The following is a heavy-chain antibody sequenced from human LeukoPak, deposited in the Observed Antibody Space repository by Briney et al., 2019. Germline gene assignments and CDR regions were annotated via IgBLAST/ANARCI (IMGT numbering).Heavy chain of an antibody. D-gene: IGHD3-9*01. CDR1: GGSFSGYY. V-gene: IGHV4-34*01. J-gene: IGHJ5*02. CDR3: ARGLTYYDILTGYYRYNWFDP. CDR2: INHSGST. Sequence: KPSETLSLTCAVYGGSFSGYYWSWIRQPPGKGLEWIGEINHSGSTNYNPSLKSRVTISVDTSKNQFSLKLSSVAAADTAVYYCARGLTYYDILTGYYRYNWFDPWGQGTLVTVSS.